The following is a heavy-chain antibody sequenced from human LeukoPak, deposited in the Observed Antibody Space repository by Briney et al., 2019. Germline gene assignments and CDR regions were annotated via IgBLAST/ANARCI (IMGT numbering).Heavy chain of an antibody. Sequence: GGSLRLSCAASGFTFSNAWVSWVRQAPGRGLEWIGRIKSKTDGGTTDYAAPVKGRFTISRDDSKNTLYLQMNSLKTEDTAVYYCTTDPPGHGVDWGQGTLVTVSS. CDR1: GFTFSNAW. CDR2: IKSKTDGGTT. J-gene: IGHJ4*02. V-gene: IGHV3-15*01. CDR3: TTDPPGHGVD. D-gene: IGHD3-10*01.